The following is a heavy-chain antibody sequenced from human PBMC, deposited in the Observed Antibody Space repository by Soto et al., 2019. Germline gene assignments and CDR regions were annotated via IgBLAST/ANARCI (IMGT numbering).Heavy chain of an antibody. CDR1: GFTFSSYA. CDR2: ISYDGSNK. V-gene: IGHV3-30-3*01. D-gene: IGHD4-17*01. Sequence: GGSLRLSCAASGFTFSSYAMHWVRQAPGKGLEWVAVISYDGSNKYYADSVKGRFTISRDNSKNTLYLQMNSLRAEDTAVYYCARVLPTVTASDAFDIWGQGTMVTVSS. J-gene: IGHJ3*02. CDR3: ARVLPTVTASDAFDI.